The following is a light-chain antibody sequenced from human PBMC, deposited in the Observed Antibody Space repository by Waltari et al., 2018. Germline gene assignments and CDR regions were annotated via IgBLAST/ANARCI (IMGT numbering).Light chain of an antibody. Sequence: QSALTQPASVSGSPGQSITIPCTGTSSDIGAYKHVSWYQQHPGKAPKLMIYEVSNRPSGVSNRFSGSKSGNTASLIISGLQADDESHYYCTSFTSSATWVFGGGTKVTVL. CDR3: TSFTSSATWV. CDR1: SSDIGAYKH. V-gene: IGLV2-14*01. CDR2: EVS. J-gene: IGLJ3*02.